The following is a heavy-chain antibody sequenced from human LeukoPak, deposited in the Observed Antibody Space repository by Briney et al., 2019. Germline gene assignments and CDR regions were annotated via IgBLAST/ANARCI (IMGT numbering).Heavy chain of an antibody. CDR1: GGSISSYY. J-gene: IGHJ4*02. CDR3: ARVRDSTLAGTDYFDY. D-gene: IGHD6-13*01. V-gene: IGHV4-59*01. Sequence: ASETLSLTCTVSGGSISSYYWSWIRQPPGKGLGWIGYIYYSGSTNYNPSLKSRVTISVDTSKNQFSLKLSSVTAADTAVYYCARVRDSTLAGTDYFDYWGQGTLVTVSS. CDR2: IYYSGST.